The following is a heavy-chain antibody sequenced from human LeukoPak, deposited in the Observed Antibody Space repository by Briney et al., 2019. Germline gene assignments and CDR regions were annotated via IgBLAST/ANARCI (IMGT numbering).Heavy chain of an antibody. Sequence: GGSLRLSCAASGFTFSSYSMNWVRQALGKGLEWVSSISSSSTDKYYVDSVKGRFTISRDNAKNSLYLQMNSLRAEDTAVYYCARVATSGYWGQGTLVTVSS. CDR3: ARVATSGY. V-gene: IGHV3-21*01. D-gene: IGHD7-27*01. J-gene: IGHJ4*02. CDR1: GFTFSSYS. CDR2: ISSSSTDK.